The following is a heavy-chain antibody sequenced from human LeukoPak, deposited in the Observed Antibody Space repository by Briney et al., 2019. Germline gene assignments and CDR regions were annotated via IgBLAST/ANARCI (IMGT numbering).Heavy chain of an antibody. CDR1: GFTFDDYG. CDR2: INWNGGTT. J-gene: IGHJ4*02. Sequence: GGSLRLSCAASGFTFDDYGMGWVRHAPGKGLEWVSGINWNGGTTDYADSAKGRFTISRDNAKKSLYLEMHNLRAEDTALYYCARIVGPSVVGYFDYWGQGTLVTVSS. V-gene: IGHV3-20*04. CDR3: ARIVGPSVVGYFDY. D-gene: IGHD1-26*01.